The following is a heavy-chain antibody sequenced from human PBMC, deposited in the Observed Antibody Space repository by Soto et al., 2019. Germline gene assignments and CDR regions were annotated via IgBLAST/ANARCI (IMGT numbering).Heavy chain of an antibody. Sequence: KAPGKGLAWVSVISSSGGTTYYAVSVKGRFTISRDNSKNTLYLQMNSLRDEDMSVYYGARDYNYACDYWGQRTLVSVPS. CDR3: ARDYNYACDY. J-gene: IGHJ4*02. D-gene: IGHD5-12*01. V-gene: IGHV3-23*01. CDR2: ISSSGGTT.